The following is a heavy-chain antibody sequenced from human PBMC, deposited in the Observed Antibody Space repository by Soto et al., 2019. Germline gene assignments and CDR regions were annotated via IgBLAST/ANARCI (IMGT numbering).Heavy chain of an antibody. CDR1: GGTFSSYA. CDR2: IIPIFGTA. Sequence: SVKVSCKASGGTFSSYAISWVRQAPRQGLEWMGGIIPIFGTANYAQKFQGRVTITADESTSTAYMELSSLRSEDTAVYYCARDSSYYYDSSGSHGGAFDIWGQGTMVTVSS. CDR3: ARDSSYYYDSSGSHGGAFDI. J-gene: IGHJ3*02. D-gene: IGHD3-22*01. V-gene: IGHV1-69*13.